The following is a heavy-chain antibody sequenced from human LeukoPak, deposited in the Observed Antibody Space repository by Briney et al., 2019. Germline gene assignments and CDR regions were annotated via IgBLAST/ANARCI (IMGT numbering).Heavy chain of an antibody. Sequence: SETLSLTCTVSGGSISSYYRSWIRQPPGKGLEWIGYIYYSGSTNYNPSLKSRVTISVDTSKNQFSLKLSSVTAADTAVYYCARARLHGSYYYYYGMDVWGQGTTVTVSS. J-gene: IGHJ6*02. D-gene: IGHD2-15*01. CDR1: GGSISSYY. CDR3: ARARLHGSYYYYYGMDV. CDR2: IYYSGST. V-gene: IGHV4-59*01.